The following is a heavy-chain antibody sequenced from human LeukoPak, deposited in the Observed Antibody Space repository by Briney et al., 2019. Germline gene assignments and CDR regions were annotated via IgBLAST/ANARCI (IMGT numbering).Heavy chain of an antibody. Sequence: PGGSLRLSCAASGFTFSNFAVTWVRQAPGKGLEWVSSISSSSSYIYYADSVKGRFTISRDNAKNSLYLQMNSLRAEDTAVYYCARVGAQRYSYGSNSLDYWGQGTLVTVSS. CDR1: GFTFSNFA. J-gene: IGHJ4*02. D-gene: IGHD5-18*01. CDR2: ISSSSSYI. CDR3: ARVGAQRYSYGSNSLDY. V-gene: IGHV3-21*01.